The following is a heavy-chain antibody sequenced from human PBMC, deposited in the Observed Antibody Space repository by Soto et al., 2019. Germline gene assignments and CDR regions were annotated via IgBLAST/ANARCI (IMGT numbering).Heavy chain of an antibody. D-gene: IGHD3-9*01. CDR1: GGYISSYY. CDR2: IYYSGST. Sequence: SETLSLTCTVSGGYISSYYWSWIRQPPGKGLEWIGYIYYSGSTNYNPSLKSRVTISVDTSKNQFSLKLSSVTAADTAVYYCARVQDLTAPVNNWFDPWGQGTLVTVS. V-gene: IGHV4-59*01. CDR3: ARVQDLTAPVNNWFDP. J-gene: IGHJ5*02.